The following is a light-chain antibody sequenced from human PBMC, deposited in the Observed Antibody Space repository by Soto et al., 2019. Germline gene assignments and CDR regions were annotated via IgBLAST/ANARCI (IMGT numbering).Light chain of an antibody. V-gene: IGKV1-27*01. CDR2: AAS. Sequence: DIQMTQSPSSLSASVGDRVTITCRASQGISNYLAWYQQKPGKGPKFLIYAASTLQSGVPSRFSGSGSGTDFSLTITSRQPEDVATYYCQKYNRAPWTFGQGTKVEIK. CDR1: QGISNY. J-gene: IGKJ1*01. CDR3: QKYNRAPWT.